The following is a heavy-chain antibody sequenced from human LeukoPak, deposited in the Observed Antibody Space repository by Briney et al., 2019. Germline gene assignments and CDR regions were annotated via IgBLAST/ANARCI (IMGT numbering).Heavy chain of an antibody. CDR2: ISAYNGNT. V-gene: IGHV1-18*01. Sequence: ASVKVSCKASGYTFTSYGISWVRHAPGQGLEWMGWISAYNGNTNYSQKLQGRVNITTDTSTSTAYMVLRSVRSDDTAVYYCASNGYSSGWGIQGDFDIWGQGTMVTVSS. J-gene: IGHJ3*02. CDR3: ASNGYSSGWGIQGDFDI. D-gene: IGHD6-19*01. CDR1: GYTFTSYG.